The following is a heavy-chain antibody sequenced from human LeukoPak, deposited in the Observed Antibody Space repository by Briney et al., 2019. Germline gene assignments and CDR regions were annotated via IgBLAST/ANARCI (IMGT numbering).Heavy chain of an antibody. CDR2: INHSGST. Sequence: SETLSLTCAVYGGSFSGYYWSWIRQPPGKGLEWIGEINHSGSTNYNPSLKSRVTIPVDTSKNQFSLKLSSVTAADTAVYYCARVRYCSSTSCSWGQGTLVTVSS. J-gene: IGHJ5*02. CDR3: ARVRYCSSTSCS. CDR1: GGSFSGYY. V-gene: IGHV4-34*01. D-gene: IGHD2-2*01.